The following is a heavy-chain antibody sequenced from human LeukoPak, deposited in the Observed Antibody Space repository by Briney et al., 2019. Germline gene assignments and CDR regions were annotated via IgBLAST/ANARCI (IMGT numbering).Heavy chain of an antibody. CDR1: GGTFGVNA. V-gene: IGHV1-69*13. J-gene: IGHJ4*02. CDR3: ARDGVRNMGLRLDY. CDR2: IIPVFPTS. Sequence: SVKVSCKASGGTFGVNAIHWVRQAPGQGLEWMGDIIPVFPTSNYAQNFQGRATFTADESTSTAYMELNSLTSEDTAIYYCARDGVRNMGLRLDYWGQGTLITVSS. D-gene: IGHD1-14*01.